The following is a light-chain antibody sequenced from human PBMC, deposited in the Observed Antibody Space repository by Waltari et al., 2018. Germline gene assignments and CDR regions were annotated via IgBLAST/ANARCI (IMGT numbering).Light chain of an antibody. CDR2: MAS. J-gene: IGKJ4*01. CDR3: QQYNSYSPVT. Sequence: DIQLTQSPSTLSASVGDRVTITCRASQSIHSWLAWYQQKPEKAPKLLIYMASSLESGVPSRFSGSGSGTEFTLTISSLQPDDLATYYCQQYNSYSPVTFGGGTKVEIK. V-gene: IGKV1-5*03. CDR1: QSIHSW.